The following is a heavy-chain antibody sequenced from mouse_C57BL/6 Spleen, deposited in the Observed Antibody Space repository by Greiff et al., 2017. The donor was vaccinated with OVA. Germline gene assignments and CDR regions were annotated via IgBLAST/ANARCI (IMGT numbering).Heavy chain of an antibody. CDR1: GFSLTSYG. J-gene: IGHJ3*01. CDR3: ASEGYDYDGAWFAY. V-gene: IGHV2-6*01. Sequence: QVQLQQSGPGLVAPSQSLSITCTVSGFSLTSYGVDWVRQSPGKGLEWLGVIWGVGSTHYNSALKSRLSISKDNSKSQVFLKMNSLQTDDTAMYYCASEGYDYDGAWFAYWGQGTLVTVSA. CDR2: IWGVGST. D-gene: IGHD2-4*01.